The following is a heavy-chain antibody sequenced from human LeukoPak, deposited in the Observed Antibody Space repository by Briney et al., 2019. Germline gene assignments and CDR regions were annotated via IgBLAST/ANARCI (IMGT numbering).Heavy chain of an antibody. CDR2: ISSGSRYI. CDR1: GFTFSSYG. D-gene: IGHD3-22*01. Sequence: KAGGSLRLSCAASGFTFSSYGMHWVRQAPGKGLEWVSSISSGSRYIYYADSVKGRFTISRDNANDSLYLQMNSLRAEDTAVYYCARVQDSSGEDYFDYWGQGTLVTVSS. CDR3: ARVQDSSGEDYFDY. J-gene: IGHJ4*02. V-gene: IGHV3-21*01.